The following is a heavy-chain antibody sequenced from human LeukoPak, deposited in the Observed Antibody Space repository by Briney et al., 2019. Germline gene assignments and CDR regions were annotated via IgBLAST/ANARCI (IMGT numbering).Heavy chain of an antibody. CDR3: ARGGIAAAYYYYYYGMDV. J-gene: IGHJ6*02. CDR1: GGTFSSYA. V-gene: IGHV1-69*13. D-gene: IGHD6-13*01. Sequence: GASVKVSCKASGGTFSSYAISWVRQAPGQGLEWMGGIIPIFGTANYAQKFQGRVTITADESTSTAYMELSSLRSEDTAVYYCARGGIAAAYYYYYYGMDVWGQGTTVTVSS. CDR2: IIPIFGTA.